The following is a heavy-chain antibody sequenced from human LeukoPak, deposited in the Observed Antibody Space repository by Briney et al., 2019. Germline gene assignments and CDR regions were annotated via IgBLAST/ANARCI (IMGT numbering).Heavy chain of an antibody. CDR1: GYTLTELS. Sequence: ASVNVSCKVSGYTLTELSMHWVRQAPGKGLEWMGGFDPEDGETIYAQKFQGRVTMTEDTSTDTAYMELSSLRSEDTAVYYCATGRYGSGSFCGMDVWGQGTTVTVSS. CDR3: ATGRYGSGSFCGMDV. D-gene: IGHD3-10*01. V-gene: IGHV1-24*01. CDR2: FDPEDGET. J-gene: IGHJ6*02.